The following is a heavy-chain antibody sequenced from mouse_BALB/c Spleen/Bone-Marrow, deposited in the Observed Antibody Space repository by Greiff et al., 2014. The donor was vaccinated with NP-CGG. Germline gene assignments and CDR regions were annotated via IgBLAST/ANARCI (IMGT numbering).Heavy chain of an antibody. Sequence: VKLQQSGPELVKPGASVKISCKASGYTFTDYNMHWVQQRHGKSLEWIGYIYPYNGGIGYNQKFKSKATSTVDNSSITAYMELLSLTSEDSAVYYCARATTAGFAYWGQGTLVTVSA. CDR1: GYTFTDYN. D-gene: IGHD1-2*01. V-gene: IGHV1S29*02. CDR3: ARATTAGFAY. CDR2: IYPYNGGI. J-gene: IGHJ3*01.